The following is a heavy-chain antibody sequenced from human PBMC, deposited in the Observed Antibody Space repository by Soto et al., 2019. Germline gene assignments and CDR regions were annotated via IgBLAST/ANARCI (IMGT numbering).Heavy chain of an antibody. J-gene: IGHJ3*02. Sequence: ASVKVSCKASGYTFTSYGISWVRQAPGQGLEWMGWISAYNGNTNYAQKLQGRVTMTTDTSTSTAYMELRSLRSDDTAVYYCARDSHDCTNGVCYDAFDIWGQGTMVTVSS. CDR1: GYTFTSYG. CDR3: ARDSHDCTNGVCYDAFDI. D-gene: IGHD2-8*01. V-gene: IGHV1-18*01. CDR2: ISAYNGNT.